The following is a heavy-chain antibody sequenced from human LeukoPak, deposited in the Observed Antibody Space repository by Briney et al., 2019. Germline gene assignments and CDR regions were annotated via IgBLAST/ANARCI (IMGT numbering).Heavy chain of an antibody. CDR3: VRLRRNSDTSGFYYYYDF. Sequence: GGSLRLSCVASGYTFSSYSINWVRHAPGKGLEWVSSISVRSNYIYYADSVRGRFSISRDDARDSLYLQMNSLRVEDTAVYLCVRLRRNSDTSGFYYYYDFWGQGTLVTVSS. J-gene: IGHJ4*02. D-gene: IGHD3-22*01. V-gene: IGHV3-21*01. CDR1: GYTFSSYS. CDR2: ISVRSNYI.